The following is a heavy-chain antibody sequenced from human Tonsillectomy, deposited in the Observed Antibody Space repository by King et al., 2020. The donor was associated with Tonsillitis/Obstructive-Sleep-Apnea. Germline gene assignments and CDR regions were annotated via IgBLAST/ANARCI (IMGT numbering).Heavy chain of an antibody. CDR2: ITTTDRTI. Sequence: VQLVESGGGLVKPGGSLRLSCAASGLTFSDYYLSWIRQAPGKGLEWVSYITTTDRTIYYADSVKGRFTISRDNAKNSLYLQMNSLRAEDTAVYYCARDRDNWNHDAFDIWGQGTMVTVSS. V-gene: IGHV3-11*01. D-gene: IGHD1-14*01. CDR1: GLTFSDYY. CDR3: ARDRDNWNHDAFDI. J-gene: IGHJ3*02.